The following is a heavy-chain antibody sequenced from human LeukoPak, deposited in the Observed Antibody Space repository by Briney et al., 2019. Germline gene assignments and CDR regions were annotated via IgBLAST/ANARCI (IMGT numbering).Heavy chain of an antibody. Sequence: ASVKASCKASGYAFTAYFMHWVRQAPGQGLEWMGRINPNTGDTISAQKFQGRVTMTRDTSISTVDMELARLRSDDTAVYYCARTLSTTVNDYWGQGTLVTVSS. CDR3: ARTLSTTVNDY. J-gene: IGHJ4*02. CDR2: INPNTGDT. CDR1: GYAFTAYF. D-gene: IGHD4-11*01. V-gene: IGHV1-2*06.